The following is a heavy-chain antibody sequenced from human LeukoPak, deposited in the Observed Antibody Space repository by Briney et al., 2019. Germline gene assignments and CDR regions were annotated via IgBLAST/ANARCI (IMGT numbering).Heavy chain of an antibody. CDR2: ISSNGGST. V-gene: IGHV3-64*04. D-gene: IGHD5-12*01. Sequence: GGSLRLSCSASGFTFSSYAMHWVRQAPGKGLEYVSAISSNGGSTYYADSVKGRFTISRENAKNSLYLQMNSLRAGDTAVYYCARASGYDYFDYWGQGTLVTVSS. J-gene: IGHJ4*02. CDR3: ARASGYDYFDY. CDR1: GFTFSSYA.